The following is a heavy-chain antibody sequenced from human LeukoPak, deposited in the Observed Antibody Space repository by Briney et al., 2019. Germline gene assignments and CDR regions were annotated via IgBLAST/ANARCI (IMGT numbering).Heavy chain of an antibody. Sequence: GGSLRLSCAASGSTSSSYSMNWVRQAPGKGLEWVSYISSSSSTIYYADSVKGRFTISRDNAKNSLYLQMNSLRAEDTAVYYCAKSAEVAFFSPFGYWGQGTLVTVSS. CDR2: ISSSSSTI. CDR1: GSTSSSYS. D-gene: IGHD2-15*01. J-gene: IGHJ4*02. CDR3: AKSAEVAFFSPFGY. V-gene: IGHV3-48*01.